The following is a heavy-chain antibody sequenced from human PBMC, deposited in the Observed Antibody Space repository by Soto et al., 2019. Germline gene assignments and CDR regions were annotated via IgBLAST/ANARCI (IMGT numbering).Heavy chain of an antibody. CDR1: GGSISSGDYY. Sequence: SETLSLTCTVSGGSISSGDYYWSWIRQPPGKGLEWIGYIYYSGSTYYNPSLKSRVTTSVDTSKNQFSLKLSSVTAADTAVYYCARDQGIYNDFWSGYPTTYYYYGMDVWGQGTTVTVSS. D-gene: IGHD3-3*01. CDR3: ARDQGIYNDFWSGYPTTYYYYGMDV. J-gene: IGHJ6*02. CDR2: IYYSGST. V-gene: IGHV4-30-4*01.